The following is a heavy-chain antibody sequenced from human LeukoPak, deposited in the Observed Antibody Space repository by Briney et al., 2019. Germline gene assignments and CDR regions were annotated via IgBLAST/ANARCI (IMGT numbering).Heavy chain of an antibody. CDR3: ARLGHCSGGGSCHHDY. V-gene: IGHV4-59*04. CDR2: IHYSGKT. CDR1: GGSISSYY. Sequence: SETLSLTCTVSGGSISSYYWSWIRQPPGQGLEWIAAIHYSGKTHYNPSLNSRVTISADTSRNQFSLKLNSVTAADTAVYYCARLGHCSGGGSCHHDYWGQGTLVTVSS. J-gene: IGHJ4*02. D-gene: IGHD2-15*01.